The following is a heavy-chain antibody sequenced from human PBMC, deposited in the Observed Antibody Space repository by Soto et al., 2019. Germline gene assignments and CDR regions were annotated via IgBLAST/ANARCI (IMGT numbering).Heavy chain of an antibody. CDR1: GCPFGSYA. J-gene: IGHJ5*02. D-gene: IGHD5-12*01. CDR3: ARDGASDSGYPGSWCDP. V-gene: IGHV1-69*13. Sequence: SVTLSWKASGCPFGSYARSWVRQAPGQGLEWMGGIIPIFGTANSAQKLKGRATITADESTSTAYMELSSLRSEDTAVYYCARDGASDSGYPGSWCDPWGQATLVTVSS. CDR2: IIPIFGTA.